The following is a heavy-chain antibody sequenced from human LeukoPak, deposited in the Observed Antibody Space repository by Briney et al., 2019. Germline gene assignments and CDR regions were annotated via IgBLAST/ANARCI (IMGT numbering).Heavy chain of an antibody. J-gene: IGHJ6*03. CDR1: GYTFTSYG. V-gene: IGHV1-18*01. CDR3: ARESSPGARVWDMDV. D-gene: IGHD3-16*01. Sequence: GASVKVSCKASGYTFTSYGISWVRQAPGQGLEWMGWISAYNGNTNYAQKLQGRVTMTTDTSTSTVYMELSSLRSEDTAVYYCARESSPGARVWDMDVWGKGTTVTVSS. CDR2: ISAYNGNT.